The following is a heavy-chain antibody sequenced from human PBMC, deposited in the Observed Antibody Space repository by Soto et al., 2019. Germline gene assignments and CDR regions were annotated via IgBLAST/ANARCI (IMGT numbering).Heavy chain of an antibody. J-gene: IGHJ6*02. V-gene: IGHV4-61*01. CDR2: IYYSGST. D-gene: IGHD3-3*01. CDR3: ARDNVLRFLDPPRRRYYYYGMDV. Sequence: SETLSLTCTVPGGSVSSGSYYWSWIRQPPGKGLEWIGYIYYSGSTNYNPSLKSRVTISVDTSKNQFSLKLSSVTAADTAVYYCARDNVLRFLDPPRRRYYYYGMDVWGQGTTVTVSS. CDR1: GGSVSSGSYY.